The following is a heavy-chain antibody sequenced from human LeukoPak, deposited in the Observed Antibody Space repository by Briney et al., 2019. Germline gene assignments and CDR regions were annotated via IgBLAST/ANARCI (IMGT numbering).Heavy chain of an antibody. CDR3: AMPSSSWRYFDY. D-gene: IGHD6-13*01. Sequence: ASVKVSCKASGYTSTSYGISWVRQAPGQGLEWMGWISAYNGNTNYAQKLQGRVTMTTDTSTSTAYMELRSLRSDDTAVYYCAMPSSSWRYFDYWGQGTLVTVSS. J-gene: IGHJ4*02. CDR2: ISAYNGNT. CDR1: GYTSTSYG. V-gene: IGHV1-18*01.